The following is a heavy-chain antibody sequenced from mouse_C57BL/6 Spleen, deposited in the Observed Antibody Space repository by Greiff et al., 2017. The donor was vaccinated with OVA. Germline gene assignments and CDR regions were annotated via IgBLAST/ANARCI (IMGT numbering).Heavy chain of an antibody. Sequence: EVQGVESGAELVKPGASVKLSCTASGFNIKDYYMNWVKQRTEQGLEWIGRIDPEDGDTKYAPKFQGKATITGDTSSNTAYLQLSSLTSEDTAVYYCARNYGSSYYAMDDWGQGTSVTVSS. CDR2: IDPEDGDT. CDR1: GFNIKDYY. CDR3: ARNYGSSYYAMDD. V-gene: IGHV14-2*01. J-gene: IGHJ4*01. D-gene: IGHD1-1*01.